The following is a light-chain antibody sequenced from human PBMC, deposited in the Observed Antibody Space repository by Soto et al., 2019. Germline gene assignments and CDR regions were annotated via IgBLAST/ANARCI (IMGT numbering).Light chain of an antibody. CDR2: WAS. J-gene: IGKJ3*01. Sequence: EIVLTQSPDSLAVSLGERATINCKSSQTVLYNSNNKNFLAWYQQKPGQPPRLLIYWASTRESGVPDRFSGSGSGTDFTLTISSRQAEDVAVYYCQQYYNTPSFTFGPGTKVEIK. CDR1: QTVLYNSNNKNF. V-gene: IGKV4-1*01. CDR3: QQYYNTPSFT.